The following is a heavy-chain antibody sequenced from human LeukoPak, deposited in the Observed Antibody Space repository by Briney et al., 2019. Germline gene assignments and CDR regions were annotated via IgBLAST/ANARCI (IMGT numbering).Heavy chain of an antibody. J-gene: IGHJ4*02. CDR3: AKDRLYHYDSRTPSFDF. D-gene: IGHD3-22*01. Sequence: GGSLRPSCVASGFTFSTYAMRWVRQPPGEGLEWVSAISGSGGSTYYADSVKGRFTISRDNSKNTLYLQMNSLRAEDTAVYYCAKDRLYHYDSRTPSFDFWGQGTLVTVSS. CDR1: GFTFSTYA. CDR2: ISGSGGST. V-gene: IGHV3-23*01.